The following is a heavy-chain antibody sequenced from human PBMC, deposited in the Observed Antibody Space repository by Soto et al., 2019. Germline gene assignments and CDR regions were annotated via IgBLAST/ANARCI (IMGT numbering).Heavy chain of an antibody. CDR1: GGSISSGDYY. Sequence: PSETLSLTCTVSGGSISSGDYYWTWIRQHPGKGLEWIGYIYYSGSTYYNPSLKSRVTISVDTSKNQFSLKLSSVTAADTAVYYCARDRTLTGYSSGWYDYWGQGTLVTVSS. CDR3: ARDRTLTGYSSGWYDY. D-gene: IGHD6-19*01. CDR2: IYYSGST. V-gene: IGHV4-31*03. J-gene: IGHJ4*02.